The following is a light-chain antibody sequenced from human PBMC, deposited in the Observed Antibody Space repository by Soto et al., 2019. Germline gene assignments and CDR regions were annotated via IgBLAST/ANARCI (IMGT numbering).Light chain of an antibody. CDR1: SIDVGTYNF. CDR2: EGN. Sequence: QSALTQPASVSGSPGQSITISCTGLSIDVGTYNFVSWYQQHPGKAPKLLIYEGNKRPAWLSHRFSGSRSGNTASLTNSGLQPEDGADYYCCSFAGRDTVVFGGGTKLTVL. CDR3: CSFAGRDTVV. V-gene: IGLV2-23*01. J-gene: IGLJ3*02.